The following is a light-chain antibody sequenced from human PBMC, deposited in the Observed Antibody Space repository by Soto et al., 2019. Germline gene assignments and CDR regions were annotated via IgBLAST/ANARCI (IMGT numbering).Light chain of an antibody. CDR3: SSYTSSDSYV. CDR2: DVT. J-gene: IGLJ1*01. CDR1: SNDVGRYNS. Sequence: SVLAEPASRFGFPGQSSTISCIGSSNDVGRYNSVSWFQHHPGKVPQVLIYDVTDRPSGISDRFSGSKSANTASLTISGLQADDEADYYCSSYTSSDSYVFGTGTKVTVL. V-gene: IGLV2-14*03.